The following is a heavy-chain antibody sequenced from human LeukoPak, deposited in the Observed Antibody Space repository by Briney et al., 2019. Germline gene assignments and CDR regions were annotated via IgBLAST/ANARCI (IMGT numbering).Heavy chain of an antibody. J-gene: IGHJ3*02. V-gene: IGHV3-30*02. CDR3: AKEGYYDILTGYQGAFDI. Sequence: GGSLRLSCAASGFTFSSYGMHWVRQAPGKGLEWVAFIRYDGSNKYYADSVKGRFTISRDNSKNTLYLQMNSLRAEDTAVYYCAKEGYYDILTGYQGAFDIWGQGTMVTVSS. D-gene: IGHD3-9*01. CDR2: IRYDGSNK. CDR1: GFTFSSYG.